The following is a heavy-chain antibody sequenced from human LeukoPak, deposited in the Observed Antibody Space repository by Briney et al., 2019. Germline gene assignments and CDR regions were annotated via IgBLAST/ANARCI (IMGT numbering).Heavy chain of an antibody. CDR2: INPNSGGT. J-gene: IGHJ4*02. D-gene: IGHD4-23*01. Sequence: ASAKVSCKASGYTFTGYYMHWVRQAPGQGLEWMGRINPNSGGTNYAQKFQGRVTMTRDTSISTAYMELSRLRSDDTAVYYCARVAGGNSGIDYWGQGTLVTVSS. V-gene: IGHV1-2*06. CDR3: ARVAGGNSGIDY. CDR1: GYTFTGYY.